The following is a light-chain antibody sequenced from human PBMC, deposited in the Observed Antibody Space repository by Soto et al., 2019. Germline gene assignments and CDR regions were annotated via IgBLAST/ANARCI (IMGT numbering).Light chain of an antibody. CDR3: GTWDTSMSAVV. V-gene: IGLV1-51*01. CDR1: GSNIGINY. CDR2: DNN. Sequence: QTVLTQPPSVSAAPGQKVTISCSGSGSNIGINYVSWYQQFPGTAPKLLIYDNNKRPSGIPDRFSGSKSGTSGTLGITGLQTGDEADYYCGTWDTSMSAVVFGGGTKLTVL. J-gene: IGLJ3*02.